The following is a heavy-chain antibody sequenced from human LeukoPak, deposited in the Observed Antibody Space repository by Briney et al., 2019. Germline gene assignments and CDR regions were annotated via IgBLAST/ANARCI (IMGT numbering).Heavy chain of an antibody. CDR1: GFTFSDYY. CDR2: ISSSGSTI. D-gene: IGHD2-21*01. Sequence: PGGSLRLSCAASGFTFSDYYMSWIRQAPGKGLEWVSYISSSGSTIYYADSVKGRFTISRDNAKNSLYLQMNSLRAEDTAVYYCARDSPEQLFYQPQDAFDIWGQGTMVTVSS. J-gene: IGHJ3*02. CDR3: ARDSPEQLFYQPQDAFDI. V-gene: IGHV3-11*01.